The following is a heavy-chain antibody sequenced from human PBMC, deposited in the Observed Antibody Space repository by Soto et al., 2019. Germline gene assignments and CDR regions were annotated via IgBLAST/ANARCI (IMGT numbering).Heavy chain of an antibody. CDR1: GGSFSGYY. CDR3: ASILRYL. V-gene: IGHV4-34*12. Sequence: QVQLQQWGAGLLKPSETLSLSCAVYGGSFSGYYWSWIRQPPGKGLEWIGEIIHSGSTNYNPSLKGRVTISVDTSKNQFSLRLSSVTAADTAVYYCASILRYLWGQGTLVTVSS. J-gene: IGHJ4*02. D-gene: IGHD3-16*01. CDR2: IIHSGST.